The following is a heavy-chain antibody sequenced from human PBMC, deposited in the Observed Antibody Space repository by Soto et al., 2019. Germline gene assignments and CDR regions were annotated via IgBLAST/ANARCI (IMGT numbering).Heavy chain of an antibody. CDR3: ARVYGRGDYFDF. V-gene: IGHV4-30-4*01. J-gene: IGHJ4*02. CDR1: GTTISSGDHY. CDR2: MYYTGKT. Sequence: QVQLQESGPGLVKPSQTLSLTCTVSGTTISSGDHYWSWIRQAPGKGLEWIGYMYYTGKTYYNTSIQSRVTLSVDTSKNLFSLKMTSVTAADTAMYFCARVYGRGDYFDFWGRGTLVSVSS. D-gene: IGHD1-26*01.